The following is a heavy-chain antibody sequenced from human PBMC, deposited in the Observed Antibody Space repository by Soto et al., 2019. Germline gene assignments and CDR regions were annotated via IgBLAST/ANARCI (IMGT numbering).Heavy chain of an antibody. D-gene: IGHD2-21*01. CDR1: GFTFSRYW. CDR2: IRQDGSER. J-gene: IGHJ4*02. V-gene: IGHV3-7*03. CDR3: ARDGVMGSY. Sequence: EVQLVESGGGLVQPGGSLRLSCAASGFTFSRYWMSWVRQAPGKGLEWVANIRQDGSERNYVDSVKGRFTISRDNAKNLLFLQMNSLRAEDTAVYYCARDGVMGSYRGQGTLVTVSS.